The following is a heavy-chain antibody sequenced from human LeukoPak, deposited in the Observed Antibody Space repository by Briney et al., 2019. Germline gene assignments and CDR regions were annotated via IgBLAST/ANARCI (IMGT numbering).Heavy chain of an antibody. D-gene: IGHD1-26*01. CDR3: ARGFWDFDAFDI. Sequence: ASVKVSCKASGYTFTSYDINWVRQATGQGLEWMGWMNPNSGNTGYAQKFQGRVTMTRNTSISTAYMELSSLRSEDTAVYYSARGFWDFDAFDIWGQGTMVTVSS. CDR2: MNPNSGNT. CDR1: GYTFTSYD. V-gene: IGHV1-8*01. J-gene: IGHJ3*02.